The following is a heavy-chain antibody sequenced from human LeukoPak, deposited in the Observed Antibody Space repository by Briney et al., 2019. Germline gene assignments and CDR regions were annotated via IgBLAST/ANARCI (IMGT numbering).Heavy chain of an antibody. CDR1: GYTFTNYH. D-gene: IGHD2-15*01. CDR2: ISASSGNR. Sequence: ASVKVSCKASGYTFTNYHINWVRQAPGQGLEWMGWISASSGNRNYAQKLQGRVTMTTDTSTTTAYMELRNLRSDDTAVYYCARSSQEEAIVRPSDYWGQGTQVTVSS. J-gene: IGHJ4*02. V-gene: IGHV1-18*04. CDR3: ARSSQEEAIVRPSDY.